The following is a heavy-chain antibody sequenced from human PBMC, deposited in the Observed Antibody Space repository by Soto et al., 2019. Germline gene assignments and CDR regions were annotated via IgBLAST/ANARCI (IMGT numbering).Heavy chain of an antibody. CDR1: GGTFSSYA. V-gene: IGHV1-69*01. D-gene: IGHD6-6*01. CDR2: IIPIVGTA. J-gene: IGHJ6*02. Sequence: QVQLVQSGAEVKKPGSSVKVSCKASGGTFSSYAISWVRQAPGQGLEWMGGIIPIVGTANYAQKFQGRVTITADESTSTAYMELSSLRSEDTAVYYCASRSIAARPAKDYYGMDVWGQGTTVTVSS. CDR3: ASRSIAARPAKDYYGMDV.